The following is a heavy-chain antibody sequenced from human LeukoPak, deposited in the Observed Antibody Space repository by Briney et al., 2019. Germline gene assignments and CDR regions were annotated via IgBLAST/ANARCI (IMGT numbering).Heavy chain of an antibody. V-gene: IGHV3-7*01. J-gene: IGHJ4*02. Sequence: GGSLRLSCAASGFTFSSSAMSWVRQAPGKGLEWVANIKQDGSEKYYVDSVKGRFTISRDNAKNSLYLQMNSLRAEDTAVYYCARDRSLGGFDYWGQGTLVTVSS. CDR2: IKQDGSEK. D-gene: IGHD2-15*01. CDR3: ARDRSLGGFDY. CDR1: GFTFSSSA.